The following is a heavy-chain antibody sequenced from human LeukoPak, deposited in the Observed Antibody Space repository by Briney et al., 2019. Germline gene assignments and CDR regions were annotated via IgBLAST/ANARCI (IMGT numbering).Heavy chain of an antibody. J-gene: IGHJ5*02. V-gene: IGHV3-33*01. CDR1: GFTFSSYG. CDR3: ARETGRGNWFDP. CDR2: IWYDGSNK. Sequence: GGSLRLSCAASGFTFSSYGVHWVRQAPGKGLEWVAVIWYDGSNKYYADSVKGRFTISRDNSKNTLYLQMNSLRAEDTAVYYCARETGRGNWFDPWGQGTLVTVSS.